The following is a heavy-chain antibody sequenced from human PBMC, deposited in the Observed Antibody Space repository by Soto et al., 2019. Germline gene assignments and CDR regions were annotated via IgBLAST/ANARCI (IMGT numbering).Heavy chain of an antibody. V-gene: IGHV4-59*01. CDR1: GGSISSSY. Sequence: KPSETLSLTCAVSGGSISSSYWAWIRQPPGKGLEWIGNVYHSGITNYNPSLKSRVTISVDTSKNQFSLRLNSVTAADTAVYYCARPKGVIGSTYFDIFDIWGQGTRVTVSS. CDR3: ARPKGVIGSTYFDIFDI. CDR2: VYHSGIT. J-gene: IGHJ3*02. D-gene: IGHD3-22*01.